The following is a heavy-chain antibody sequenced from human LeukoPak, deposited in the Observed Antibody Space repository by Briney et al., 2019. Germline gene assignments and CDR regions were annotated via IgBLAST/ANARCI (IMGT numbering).Heavy chain of an antibody. Sequence: SETLSLTCSVSVDSINSYYWTWNRQPPGKGLEWIGYFYDSGSTNYNPSLKSRVTISVDTSKNLLSLKLASVTAADTAVYYCARVRRTYFDYWGQGTLVTVSS. CDR2: FYDSGST. J-gene: IGHJ4*02. CDR3: ARVRRTYFDY. CDR1: VDSINSYY. V-gene: IGHV4-59*01.